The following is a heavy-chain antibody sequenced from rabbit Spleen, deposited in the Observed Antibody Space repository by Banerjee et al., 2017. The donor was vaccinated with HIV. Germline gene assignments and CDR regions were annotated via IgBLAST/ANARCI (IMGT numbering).Heavy chain of an antibody. CDR2: IDPVFGIT. CDR3: ARDGAGGSYFAL. Sequence: QLEESAGGLVQPGGSLKLSCKASGFTPSSYYMNWVRQAPGKGLEWIGCIDPVFGITYYANWVNGRFSISRENAQNTVFLQMTSLTAADTATYFCARDGAGGSYFALWGPGTLVTVS. D-gene: IGHD8-1*01. V-gene: IGHV1S7*01. CDR1: GFTPSSYY. J-gene: IGHJ4*01.